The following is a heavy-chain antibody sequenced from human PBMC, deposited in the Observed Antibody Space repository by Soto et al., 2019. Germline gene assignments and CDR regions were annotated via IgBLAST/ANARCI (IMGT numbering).Heavy chain of an antibody. D-gene: IGHD3-22*01. Sequence: PGESLKISCKGSGYSFTSYWISWVRQMPGKGLEWMGRIDPSDSYTNYSPSFQGHVTISADKSISTAYLQWSSLKASDTAMYYCARPPNYHDSSGYYYYWGQGTLVTVSS. CDR1: GYSFTSYW. V-gene: IGHV5-10-1*01. CDR2: IDPSDSYT. CDR3: ARPPNYHDSSGYYYY. J-gene: IGHJ4*02.